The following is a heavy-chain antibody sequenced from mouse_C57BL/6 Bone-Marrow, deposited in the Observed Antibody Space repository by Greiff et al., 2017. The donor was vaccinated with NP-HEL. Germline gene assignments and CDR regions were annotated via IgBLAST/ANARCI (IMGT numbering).Heavy chain of an antibody. CDR2: IYPRSGNT. D-gene: IGHD2-1*01. V-gene: IGHV1-81*01. CDR3: ARTVYYGNPWFAY. J-gene: IGHJ3*01. CDR1: GYTFTSYG. Sequence: VQLQQSGAELARPGASVKLSCKASGYTFTSYGISWVKQRPGQGLEWIGEIYPRSGNTYYNEKFKGKATMTADKSSSTAYMELRSLTSEDSAVYFCARTVYYGNPWFAYWGQGTLVTVSA.